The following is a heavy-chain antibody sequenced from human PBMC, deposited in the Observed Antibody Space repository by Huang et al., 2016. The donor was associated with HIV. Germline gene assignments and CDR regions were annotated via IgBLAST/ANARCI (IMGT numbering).Heavy chain of an antibody. CDR1: GFPFKHHA. J-gene: IGHJ3*02. V-gene: IGHV3-30-3*01. D-gene: IGHD5-18*01. CDR3: ARAKDTWDAYDI. Sequence: QVQLVESGGGVVQPGRSLRLSCAASGFPFKHHAMHWVRQAPGKGLDWVAVISNDGSNNYYAYSGKGRFTISRDSSKSTLFLHMTSLRTEDTAVYYCARAKDTWDAYDIWGQGTMVIVSS. CDR2: ISNDGSNN.